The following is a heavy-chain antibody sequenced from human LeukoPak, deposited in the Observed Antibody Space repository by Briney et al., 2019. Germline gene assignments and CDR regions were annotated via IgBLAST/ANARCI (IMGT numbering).Heavy chain of an antibody. D-gene: IGHD4-17*01. CDR2: IDSYGSST. V-gene: IGHV3-74*01. CDR3: ARDSGKSKDYGDYPLDY. J-gene: IGHJ4*02. Sequence: PGGSLRLSCAASGFTFSSYWMHWVRQAPGKGLVWVSRIDSYGSSTSFADSVKGRFTISRDNAKNTLYLQMNSLRAEDTAVYYCARDSGKSKDYGDYPLDYWGQGTLVTVSS. CDR1: GFTFSSYW.